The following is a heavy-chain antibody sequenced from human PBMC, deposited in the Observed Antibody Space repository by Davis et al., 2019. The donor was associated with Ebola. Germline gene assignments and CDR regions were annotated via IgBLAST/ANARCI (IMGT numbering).Heavy chain of an antibody. Sequence: AASVKVSCKASGYMFTGYYLHWVRQAPGQGLEWMGIINPSGGSTSYAQKFQGRVTMTRDTSTSTVYMELSSLRSEDTAVYYCARALDRLLDFDYWGQGTLVTVSS. CDR2: INPSGGST. J-gene: IGHJ4*02. D-gene: IGHD3-3*01. V-gene: IGHV1-46*01. CDR3: ARALDRLLDFDY. CDR1: GYMFTGYY.